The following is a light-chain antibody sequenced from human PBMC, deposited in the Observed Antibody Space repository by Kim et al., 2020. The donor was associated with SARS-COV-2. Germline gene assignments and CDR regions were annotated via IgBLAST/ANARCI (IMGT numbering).Light chain of an antibody. J-gene: IGLJ2*01. Sequence: SYELTQPPSLSVSPGQTATITCSAEKLGEKYASWYQQRTGQSPILVIFQDNKRPSGIPERFSGSNSGNTATLTISGTQTMDEADYYCQAWDSSTVVFGGG. V-gene: IGLV3-1*01. CDR1: KLGEKY. CDR3: QAWDSSTVV. CDR2: QDN.